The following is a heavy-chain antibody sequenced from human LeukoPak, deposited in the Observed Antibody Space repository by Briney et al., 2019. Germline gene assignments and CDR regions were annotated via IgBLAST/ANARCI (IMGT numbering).Heavy chain of an antibody. Sequence: GGSLRLSCAASDFSVSINYMTWVRQAPGRGLEWVSIIYAGGGSYYADSVKGRFSMSRDNSKNTLYLQMNSLRTEDTAVYYCATPLWFGELWGAFDYWGQGTLVTVSS. V-gene: IGHV3-53*01. CDR3: ATPLWFGELWGAFDY. CDR2: IYAGGGS. J-gene: IGHJ4*02. D-gene: IGHD3-10*01. CDR1: DFSVSINY.